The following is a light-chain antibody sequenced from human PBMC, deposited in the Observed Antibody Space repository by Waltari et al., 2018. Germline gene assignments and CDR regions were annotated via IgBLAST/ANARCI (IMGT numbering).Light chain of an antibody. CDR1: NIGTKT. CDR3: QVWDIDSDPSVV. CDR2: DDL. V-gene: IGLV3-21*03. J-gene: IGLJ2*01. Sequence: SYVLTQPPSVSVAPGRTARITCGGNNIGTKTAHWYQQKPGKAPVMVLYDDLDRPAGSPEQFSGSNSGNPAPLIISRVEVGDEADYYCQVWDIDSDPSVVFGGGTKLTVL.